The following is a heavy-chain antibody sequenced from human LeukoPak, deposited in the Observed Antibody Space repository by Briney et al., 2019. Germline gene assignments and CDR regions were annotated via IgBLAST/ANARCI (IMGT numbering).Heavy chain of an antibody. CDR1: GFTFSSYS. Sequence: GGSLRLSCAASGFTFSSYSMNWVRQAPGKGLEWVSSISSSSSYIYYADSVKGRFTISRDNAKNSLYLQVNSLRAEDTALYYCARVYELREEDYYYYYMDVWGKGTTVTVSS. CDR3: ARVYELREEDYYYYYMDV. D-gene: IGHD5/OR15-5a*01. V-gene: IGHV3-21*04. CDR2: ISSSSSYI. J-gene: IGHJ6*03.